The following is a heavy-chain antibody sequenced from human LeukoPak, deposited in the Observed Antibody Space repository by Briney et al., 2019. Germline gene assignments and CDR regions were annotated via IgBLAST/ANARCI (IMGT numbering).Heavy chain of an antibody. CDR1: GGSISGYY. CDR2: IHYSGNT. Sequence: SETLSLTCTVSGGSISGYYWGWVRQPPGKGLECFGTIHYSGNTNYNPSLKSRVTMSIDTSKNQFSLRLTSVTAADTAVYYCARLRDLYNVFEYWGQGGLVTVSS. J-gene: IGHJ4*02. V-gene: IGHV4-59*08. CDR3: ARLRDLYNVFEY. D-gene: IGHD3-16*01.